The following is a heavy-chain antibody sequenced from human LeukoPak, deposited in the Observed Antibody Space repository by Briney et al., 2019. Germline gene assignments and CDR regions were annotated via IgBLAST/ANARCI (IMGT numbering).Heavy chain of an antibody. CDR1: GFTVSSNY. CDR2: IYSGGST. V-gene: IGHV3-66*01. J-gene: IGHJ6*03. CDR3: ARSPTGDQRFQGYYYYMDV. D-gene: IGHD2-21*02. Sequence: GGSLRLSCAASGFTVSSNYMSWVRQAPGKGLEWVSVIYSGGSTYYADSVKGRFTISRDNSKNTLYLQMNSLRAEDTAVYYCARSPTGDQRFQGYYYYMDVWGKGTTVTISS.